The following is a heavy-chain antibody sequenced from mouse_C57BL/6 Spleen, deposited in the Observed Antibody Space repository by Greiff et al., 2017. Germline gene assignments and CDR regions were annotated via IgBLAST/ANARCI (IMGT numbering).Heavy chain of an antibody. CDR2: IHPNSGST. CDR3: ASNWDDAY. CDR1: GYTFTSYW. V-gene: IGHV1-64*01. D-gene: IGHD4-1*01. Sequence: QVHVKQPGAELVKPGASVKLSCKASGYTFTSYWMHWVKQRPGQGLEWIGMIHPNSGSTNYNEKFKSKATLTVDKSSSTAYMQLSSLTSEDSAVYYCASNWDDAYWGQGTLVTVSA. J-gene: IGHJ3*01.